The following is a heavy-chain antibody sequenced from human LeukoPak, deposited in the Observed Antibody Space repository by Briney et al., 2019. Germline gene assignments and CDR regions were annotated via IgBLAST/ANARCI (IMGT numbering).Heavy chain of an antibody. J-gene: IGHJ4*02. CDR1: GFTFNTYG. Sequence: PGGSLRLSCSASGFTFNTYGMNWVRQAPGKGLEWVSGISGSGDSTYYAGSVEGRFTISRDNSKNTLSLQMNSLRAEDTAVYYCAKDRGAYDAFDHWGQGTLVTVSS. CDR2: ISGSGDST. V-gene: IGHV3-23*01. CDR3: AKDRGAYDAFDH. D-gene: IGHD3-22*01.